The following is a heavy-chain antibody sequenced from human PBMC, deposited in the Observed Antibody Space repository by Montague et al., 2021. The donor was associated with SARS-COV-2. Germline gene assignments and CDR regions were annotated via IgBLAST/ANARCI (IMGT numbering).Heavy chain of an antibody. V-gene: IGHV3-13*04. D-gene: IGHD3-22*01. CDR1: GFTFSSYD. Sequence: SLRLSCAASGFTFSSYDMHWVRQATGKGLEWVSAIGTAGDTYYPGSVKGRFTISRENAKNSLYPQMNSLRAGDTAVYYCARASYDSSGYYVWFDPWGQGTLVTVSS. CDR3: ARASYDSSGYYVWFDP. CDR2: IGTAGDT. J-gene: IGHJ5*02.